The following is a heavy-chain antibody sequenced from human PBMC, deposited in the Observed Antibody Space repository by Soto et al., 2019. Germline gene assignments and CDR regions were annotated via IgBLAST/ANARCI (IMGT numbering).Heavy chain of an antibody. CDR2: IYYSGST. Sequence: PSETLSLTCTVSGGSISSYYWSWIRQPPEKGQEWIGYIYYSGSTNYNPSLKSRVTISVDTSKNQFSLKLSSVTAADTAVYYCTTEIVVVPAAKVRGAFDIWGQGTMVTVSS. J-gene: IGHJ3*02. CDR3: TTEIVVVPAAKVRGAFDI. V-gene: IGHV4-59*01. D-gene: IGHD2-2*01. CDR1: GGSISSYY.